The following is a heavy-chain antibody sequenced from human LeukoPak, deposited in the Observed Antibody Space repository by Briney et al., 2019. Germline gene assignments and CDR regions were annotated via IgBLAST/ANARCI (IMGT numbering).Heavy chain of an antibody. J-gene: IGHJ1*01. Sequence: GGSLRLSCAASGFTFDDYAMHWVGKAQGKGLEWFFLIRGVGGSTYYADSVKGRFTISRDNSKNSLYLQMNSLRTEDTALYYCAKDFTPAGNVYFQHWGQGTLVTVSS. D-gene: IGHD6-13*01. CDR2: IRGVGGST. CDR3: AKDFTPAGNVYFQH. V-gene: IGHV3-43*02. CDR1: GFTFDDYA.